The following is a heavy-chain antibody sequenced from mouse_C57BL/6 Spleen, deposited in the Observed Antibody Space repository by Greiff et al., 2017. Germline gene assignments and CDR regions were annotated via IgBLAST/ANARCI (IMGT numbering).Heavy chain of an antibody. D-gene: IGHD3-1*01. J-gene: IGHJ4*01. CDR1: GFTFSDYG. V-gene: IGHV5-17*01. CDR2: ISSGSSTT. CDR3: ANSGTGYAMDY. Sequence: EVKVVESGGGLVKPGGSLKLSCAASGFTFSDYGMHWVRQAPEKGLEWVAYISSGSSTTYYADTVKGRFTISRDNAKNTLFLQMTSLRSEDTAMYYCANSGTGYAMDYWGQGTSVTVSS.